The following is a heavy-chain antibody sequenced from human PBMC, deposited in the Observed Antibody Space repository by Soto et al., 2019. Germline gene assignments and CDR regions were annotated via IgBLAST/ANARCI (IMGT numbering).Heavy chain of an antibody. CDR1: GFTFSSYG. CDR2: IWYDGSNK. J-gene: IGHJ3*02. V-gene: IGHV3-33*01. CDR3: ARVKYCSANSCYASFDT. Sequence: GGSLRLSCAASGFTFSSYGMHWVRQAPGKGLEWVAVIWYDGSNKYYADSVKGRFTISRDNSKNTLYLQMNSLRAEDTAVYYCARVKYCSANSCYASFDTWGQGTMVTVSS. D-gene: IGHD2-15*01.